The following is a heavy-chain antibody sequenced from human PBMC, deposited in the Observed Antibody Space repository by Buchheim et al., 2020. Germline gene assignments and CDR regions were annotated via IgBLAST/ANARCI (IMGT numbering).Heavy chain of an antibody. V-gene: IGHV3-33*01. J-gene: IGHJ4*01. CDR3: ARDWGGYAFDF. Sequence: QVQLVESGGGVVQPGRSLRLSCAASGFTFSSYGMHWVRQAPGKGLEWVAVIWYDGSKKYYADSVKGRFPISRDNSKNTLYPQMNSLRAKETAVYYCARDWGGYAFDFWGQGTL. CDR1: GFTFSSYG. D-gene: IGHD5-12*01. CDR2: IWYDGSKK.